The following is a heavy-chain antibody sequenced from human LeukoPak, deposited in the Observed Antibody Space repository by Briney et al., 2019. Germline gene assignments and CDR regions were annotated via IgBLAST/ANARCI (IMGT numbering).Heavy chain of an antibody. CDR2: IYTSGST. D-gene: IGHD2-15*01. V-gene: IGHV4-4*07. Sequence: PSETLSLTCTVFRGSISSYHWNWIRQPAGKGLEWIGRIYTSGSTTCNPSLKSRVTISVDKSKNQFSLKLRSVTAEDTAVYYCAKDKATVAAKGPFDYWGQGTLVTVSS. CDR3: AKDKATVAAKGPFDY. J-gene: IGHJ4*02. CDR1: RGSISSYH.